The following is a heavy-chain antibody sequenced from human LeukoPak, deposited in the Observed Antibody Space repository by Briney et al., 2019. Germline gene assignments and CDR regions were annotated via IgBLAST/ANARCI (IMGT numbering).Heavy chain of an antibody. CDR2: ISGGGST. CDR1: GFSVSSNY. V-gene: IGHV3-53*01. D-gene: IGHD3-10*01. CDR3: ARGGGSGSYESFDY. Sequence: GGSLRLSCAASGFSVSSNYMSWVRQAPGKGLEWVPVISGGGSTYYADSVKGRLTISRDISKNTRYLQMNSLRAEDKAVYYCARGGGSGSYESFDYWGQGTLVTVSS. J-gene: IGHJ4*02.